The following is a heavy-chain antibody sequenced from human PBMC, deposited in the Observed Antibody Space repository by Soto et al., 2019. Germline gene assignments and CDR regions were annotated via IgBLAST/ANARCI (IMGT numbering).Heavy chain of an antibody. CDR1: GFTFSSYG. CDR3: AKGAEAGLEEVYYFDY. V-gene: IGHV3-30*18. J-gene: IGHJ4*02. D-gene: IGHD6-19*01. Sequence: QVQLVESGGGVVQPGRSLRLSCAASGFTFSSYGMHWVRQAPGKGLEWVAVISYDGSNKYYADSVKGRFTISRDNSKNTLYLQMNSLRAEDTAVYYCAKGAEAGLEEVYYFDYWGQGTLVTVSS. CDR2: ISYDGSNK.